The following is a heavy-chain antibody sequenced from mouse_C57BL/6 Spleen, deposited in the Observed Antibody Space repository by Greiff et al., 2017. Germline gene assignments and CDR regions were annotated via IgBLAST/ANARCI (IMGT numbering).Heavy chain of an antibody. J-gene: IGHJ4*01. CDR2: IYPGDGDT. CDR1: GYAFSSSW. D-gene: IGHD1-1*02. V-gene: IGHV1-82*01. Sequence: QVQLQQSGPELVKPGASVKISCKASGYAFSSSWMNWVKQRPGTGLEWIGRIYPGDGDTNYNGKFKGKATLTADKSSSTAYMQLSSLTSEDSAVYFCARTGPVDAMDYWGQGTSVTVSS. CDR3: ARTGPVDAMDY.